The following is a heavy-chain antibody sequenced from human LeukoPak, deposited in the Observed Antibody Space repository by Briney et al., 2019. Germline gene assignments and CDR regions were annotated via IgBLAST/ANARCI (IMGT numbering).Heavy chain of an antibody. D-gene: IGHD3-22*01. CDR3: ARGFPLSSGYLGDDY. CDR2: IWYDGSNK. J-gene: IGHJ4*02. V-gene: IGHV3-33*01. CDR1: GFTFSSYG. Sequence: GGSLRLSCAASGFTFSSYGMHWVRQAPGKGLEWVAVIWYDGSNKYYADSVKGRFTISRDNAKNTMYLQMNSLRAEDTAVYYCARGFPLSSGYLGDDYWGQGTLVTVSS.